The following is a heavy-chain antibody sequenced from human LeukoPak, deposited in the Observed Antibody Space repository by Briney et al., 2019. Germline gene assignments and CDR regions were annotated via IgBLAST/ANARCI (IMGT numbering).Heavy chain of an antibody. J-gene: IGHJ4*02. Sequence: SETLSLICTVSGGSIRTYYWNWCGESPGKEVEWIGFMQINRNNNDNPSLRSRVTIVLDTSKNQFSLELSSVSAADTAVYYCARDGQHTYGRYFAHWGQGILVTVSS. CDR3: ARDGQHTYGRYFAH. D-gene: IGHD3-9*01. CDR1: GGSIRTYY. V-gene: IGHV4-59*01. CDR2: MQINRNN.